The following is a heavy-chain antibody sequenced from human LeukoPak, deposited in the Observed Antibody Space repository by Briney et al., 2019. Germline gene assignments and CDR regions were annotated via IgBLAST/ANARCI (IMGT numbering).Heavy chain of an antibody. CDR2: ISSSGSTI. J-gene: IGHJ6*03. Sequence: GGSLRLSCAASGFTFSSYEMNWVRQAPGKGLEWVSYISSSGSTIYYADSVKGRFTISRDNAKNSLYLQMNSLRAEDTAVYYCAREGAGDYYYYMDVWGKGTTVTISS. D-gene: IGHD3-10*01. CDR1: GFTFSSYE. V-gene: IGHV3-48*03. CDR3: AREGAGDYYYYMDV.